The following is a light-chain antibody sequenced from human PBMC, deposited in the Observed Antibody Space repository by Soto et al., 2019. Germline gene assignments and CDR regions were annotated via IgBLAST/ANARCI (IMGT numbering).Light chain of an antibody. V-gene: IGKV1-5*01. Sequence: DIQMTQSPSTLSASVGDRVTITCRSSHNIDRWLAWYQQKPGKAPKLLIYDASTLETGVPSRFSGSGSGREFTLTISGLQPDDFATYYCQHCDTGWPFGQGTKVEIK. CDR1: HNIDRW. CDR2: DAS. CDR3: QHCDTGWP. J-gene: IGKJ1*01.